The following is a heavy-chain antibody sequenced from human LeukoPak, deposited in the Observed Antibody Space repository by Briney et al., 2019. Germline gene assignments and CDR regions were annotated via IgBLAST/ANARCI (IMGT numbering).Heavy chain of an antibody. D-gene: IGHD2-2*02. V-gene: IGHV1-69*05. CDR1: GGTFSSYA. CDR2: IIPIFGTA. Sequence: ASVTVSCKASGGTFSSYAISWVRQAPGQGLEWMGGIIPIFGTANYAQKFKGRVTITTDESTSTAYMELSSLRSEDTAVYYCARLPYCSSTSCYNDYMDVWGKGTTVTVSS. CDR3: ARLPYCSSTSCYNDYMDV. J-gene: IGHJ6*03.